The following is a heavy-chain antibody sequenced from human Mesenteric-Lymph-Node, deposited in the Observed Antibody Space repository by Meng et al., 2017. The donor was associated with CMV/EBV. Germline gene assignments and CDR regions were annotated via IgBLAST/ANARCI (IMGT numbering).Heavy chain of an antibody. CDR2: INHSGST. CDR1: GGSFSGSY. J-gene: IGHJ6*02. Sequence: SETLSLTCAVYGGSFSGSYWSWIRQPPGKGLEWIGEINHSGSTNYNPSLKSRVTISVDTSKNQFSLKLSSVTAADTAVYYCARARVAARHYYYYYGMDVWGQGTTVTVSS. D-gene: IGHD6-6*01. V-gene: IGHV4-34*01. CDR3: ARARVAARHYYYYYGMDV.